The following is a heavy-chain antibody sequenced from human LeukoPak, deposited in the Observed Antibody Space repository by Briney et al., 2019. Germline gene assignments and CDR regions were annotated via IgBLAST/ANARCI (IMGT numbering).Heavy chain of an antibody. CDR1: GYTFTSYA. CDR3: AASYYDNDDYEPTPP. CDR2: INAGNGNT. Sequence: ASVKVSCKASGYTFTSYAMHWVRQAPGQRLEWMGWINAGNGNTKYSQKFQQRVTITRDMSSSTAYMELSSQRSEDTAVYYCAASYYDNDDYEPTPPWGQGTLVTVSS. D-gene: IGHD3-22*01. J-gene: IGHJ5*02. V-gene: IGHV1-3*01.